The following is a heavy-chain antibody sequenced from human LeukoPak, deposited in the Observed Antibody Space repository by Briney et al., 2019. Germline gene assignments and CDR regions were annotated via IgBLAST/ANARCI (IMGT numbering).Heavy chain of an antibody. CDR3: ARQIASAGTAGFDF. J-gene: IGHJ4*02. Sequence: SETLSLTCTVSGGSISSYYLSWIRQPAGKGLEWIGRIYSTGSTNYNPSLKSRVTMSVDTSKNQFSLRLRSVTAADTAVYYCARQIASAGTAGFDFWGQGALVTVSS. V-gene: IGHV4-4*07. CDR1: GGSISSYY. D-gene: IGHD6-13*01. CDR2: IYSTGST.